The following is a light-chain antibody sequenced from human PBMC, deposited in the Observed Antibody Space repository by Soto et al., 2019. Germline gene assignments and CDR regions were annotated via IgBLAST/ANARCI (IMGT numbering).Light chain of an antibody. Sequence: DIQMTQSPSTLSAYVRDRVTITCRASQSISSWLAWYQQKPGKAPKLLIYKASSLESGVPSRFSGSGSGTEFTLTISSLQPDDFATYYCQQYNSYSWTFGQGTKVDIK. J-gene: IGKJ1*01. CDR2: KAS. CDR1: QSISSW. V-gene: IGKV1-5*03. CDR3: QQYNSYSWT.